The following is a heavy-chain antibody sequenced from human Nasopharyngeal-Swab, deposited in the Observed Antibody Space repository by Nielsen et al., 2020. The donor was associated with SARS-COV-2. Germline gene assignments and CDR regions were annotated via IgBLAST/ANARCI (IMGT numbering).Heavy chain of an antibody. CDR1: GFTFSNYW. V-gene: IGHV3-74*03. J-gene: IGHJ4*02. CDR3: AKGRDIVVVVAATPIDY. Sequence: GGSLRLSCAVSGFTFSNYWMHWVRQAPGKGLVWVSRINNDGSSTTDADSVKGRFTISRDNAKNTVYLQMNSLRADDTAVYYCAKGRDIVVVVAATPIDYWGQGTLVTVSS. D-gene: IGHD2-15*01. CDR2: INNDGSST.